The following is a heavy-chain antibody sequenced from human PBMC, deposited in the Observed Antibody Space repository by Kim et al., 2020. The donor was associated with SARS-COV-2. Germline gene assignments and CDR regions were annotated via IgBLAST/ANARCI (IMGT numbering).Heavy chain of an antibody. CDR2: FDPEDGET. V-gene: IGHV1-24*01. CDR1: GYTLTELS. CDR3: ATPHRDYDSSGPDAFDI. Sequence: ASVKVSCKVSGYTLTELSMHWVRQAPGKGLEWMGGFDPEDGETIYAQKFQGRVTMTEDTSTDTAYMELSSLRSEDTAVYYCATPHRDYDSSGPDAFDIWGQGKMVTVSS. D-gene: IGHD3-22*01. J-gene: IGHJ3*02.